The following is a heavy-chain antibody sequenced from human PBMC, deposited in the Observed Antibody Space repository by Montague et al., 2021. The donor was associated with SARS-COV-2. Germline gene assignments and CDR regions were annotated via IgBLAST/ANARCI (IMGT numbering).Heavy chain of an antibody. CDR1: GDSIRKSDYS. CDR3: ATRTRYPQNDFGF. Sequence: SETLSLTCTVSGDSIRKSDYSWGWVRQPPGKGLEWIGNIYNGGTTFYNPSLKSRVTIFVDTSKNQFSLKLSSVTAADTAVYYCATRTRYPQNDFGFWGQGTLVTVSS. V-gene: IGHV4-39*01. J-gene: IGHJ4*02. CDR2: IYNGGTT. D-gene: IGHD2-15*01.